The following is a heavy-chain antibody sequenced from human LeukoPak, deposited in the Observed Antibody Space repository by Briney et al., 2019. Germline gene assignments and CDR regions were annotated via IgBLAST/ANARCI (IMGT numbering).Heavy chain of an antibody. Sequence: GGSLRLSCAASGFTFSTYAMHWVRQAPGKGLEWVAVISYDGSNKYYADSVKGRFTISRDNSRDTVYLQTNSLRAEDTSVYYCARDNYGFDYWGQGTLVAVSS. CDR1: GFTFSTYA. V-gene: IGHV3-30-3*01. J-gene: IGHJ4*02. D-gene: IGHD3-16*01. CDR2: ISYDGSNK. CDR3: ARDNYGFDY.